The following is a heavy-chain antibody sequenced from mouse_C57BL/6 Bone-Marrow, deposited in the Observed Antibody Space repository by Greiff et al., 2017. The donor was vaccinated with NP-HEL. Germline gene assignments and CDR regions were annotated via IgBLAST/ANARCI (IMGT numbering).Heavy chain of an antibody. CDR2: INPGSGGT. V-gene: IGHV1-54*01. J-gene: IGHJ3*01. CDR3: ARTYDYDDWFAY. CDR1: GYAFTNYL. D-gene: IGHD2-4*01. Sequence: VQLQQSGAELVRPGTSVKVSCKASGYAFTNYLIEWVKQRPGQGLEWIGVINPGSGGTNYNEKFKGKATLTADKSSSTAYMELRSLTSEDSAVYFCARTYDYDDWFAYWGQGTLVTVSA.